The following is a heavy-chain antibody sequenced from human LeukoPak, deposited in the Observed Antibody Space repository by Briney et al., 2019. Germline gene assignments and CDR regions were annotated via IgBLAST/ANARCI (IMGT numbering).Heavy chain of an antibody. Sequence: GVSLTLSCAASGFTFDDYGMIGVRQAPGKCLEWVSGINWTGGSTGYTDSVKGRFPISRDYDKYSLYLHLNSLRAVHTVLYYCAFVGGGAFDVWGQGTMVTVSS. V-gene: IGHV3-20*04. CDR3: AFVGGGAFDV. D-gene: IGHD3-10*01. CDR2: INWTGGST. CDR1: GFTFDDYG. J-gene: IGHJ3*01.